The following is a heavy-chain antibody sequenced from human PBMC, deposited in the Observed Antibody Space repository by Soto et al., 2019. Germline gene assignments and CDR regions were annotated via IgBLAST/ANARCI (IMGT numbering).Heavy chain of an antibody. D-gene: IGHD4-17*01. CDR2: VYPDDSDT. CDR1: GYRFTSYW. V-gene: IGHV5-51*01. CDR3: VRRLGTVTAFDY. J-gene: IGHJ4*02. Sequence: PGESLKISCKGSGYRFTSYWIGWVRQMPGKGLEWMGIVYPDDSDTRYSPSLQGQVTMSADKSINTAYLQWSSLKASDTAIYYCVRRLGTVTAFDYWGQGTLVTVSS.